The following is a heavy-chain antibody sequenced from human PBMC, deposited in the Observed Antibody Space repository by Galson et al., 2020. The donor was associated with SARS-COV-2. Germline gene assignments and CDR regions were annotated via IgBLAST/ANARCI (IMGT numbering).Heavy chain of an antibody. CDR2: TYYRANT. CDR1: GGSIDSGGYS. V-gene: IGHV4-31*03. D-gene: IGHD2-21*01. CDR3: ARVGDGGKWTIRDYFDC. Sequence: LSLTCTVSGGSIDSGGYSWAWIRQRPGKGLECFGYTYYRANTYYNPSLKSRLTISVDTSKNQFSLKLASVTPADTAIYYCARVGDGGKWTIRDYFDCWGPGIRVTVSS. J-gene: IGHJ4*02.